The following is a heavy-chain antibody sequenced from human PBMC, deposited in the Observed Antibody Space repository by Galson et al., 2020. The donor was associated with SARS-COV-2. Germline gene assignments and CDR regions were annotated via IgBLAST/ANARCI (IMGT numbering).Heavy chain of an antibody. CDR2: MSYDGSIK. Sequence: GESLKISCAASGFTLSSFGMHWVRQAPGKGLEWLAIMSYDGSIKYYADSVKGRFTISRDNSKNTLYLEMSSLRPEDTAIYYCAKDRRSRVTFDHWGQGTPVTVSS. V-gene: IGHV3-30*18. D-gene: IGHD2-21*02. CDR1: GFTLSSFG. J-gene: IGHJ4*02. CDR3: AKDRRSRVTFDH.